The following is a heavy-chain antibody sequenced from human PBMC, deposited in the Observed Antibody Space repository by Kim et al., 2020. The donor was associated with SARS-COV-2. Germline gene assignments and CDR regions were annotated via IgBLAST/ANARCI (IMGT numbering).Heavy chain of an antibody. CDR2: IRSETNYYAT. Sequence: GGSLRLSCVASGYTISGSAMQWVRQASGKGLEWIGRIRSETNYYATEYAASVKGRVTISRDDSKNTAYLQMNRLRTEDTAVYYCTGAHQGYWGQGTLVNVSS. J-gene: IGHJ4*02. CDR1: GYTISGSA. V-gene: IGHV3-73*01. CDR3: TGAHQGY. D-gene: IGHD2-2*01.